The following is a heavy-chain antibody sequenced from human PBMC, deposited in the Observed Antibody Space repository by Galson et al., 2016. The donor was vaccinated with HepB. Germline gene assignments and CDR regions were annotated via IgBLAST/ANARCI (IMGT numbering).Heavy chain of an antibody. V-gene: IGHV3-11*06. Sequence: SLRLSCAASGFTFSDYYMSWIRQAPGKGLEWISYISHSSSYIIYADSVKGRFTISRDDAKNSLYLQMNSLRAEDTAVYYCARSTRGGWRPSYFDYWGQGTLVTVSS. CDR2: ISHSSSYI. CDR3: ARSTRGGWRPSYFDY. J-gene: IGHJ4*02. D-gene: IGHD6-19*01. CDR1: GFTFSDYY.